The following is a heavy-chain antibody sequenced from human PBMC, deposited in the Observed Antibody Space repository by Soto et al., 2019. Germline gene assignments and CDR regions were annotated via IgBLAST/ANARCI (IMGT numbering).Heavy chain of an antibody. J-gene: IGHJ6*03. CDR1: GGSLSNFY. Sequence: SETLSLTCTVSGGSLSNFYWSWIRQPPGKGLEWIGYVYYTGSTSYNPSLKRRVTFSADSSRGQFSLRLNSVTAADTAVYYCARVNYGDYTYYYYYYMDVWGKGTTVTVSS. CDR2: VYYTGST. D-gene: IGHD4-17*01. CDR3: ARVNYGDYTYYYYYYMDV. V-gene: IGHV4-59*08.